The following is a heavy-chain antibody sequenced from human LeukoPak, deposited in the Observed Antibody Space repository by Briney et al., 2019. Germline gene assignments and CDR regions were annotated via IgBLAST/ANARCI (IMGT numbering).Heavy chain of an antibody. CDR1: GYTFTGYY. CDR3: ARPFLEGYFDY. CDR2: INPSSGGT. J-gene: IGHJ4*02. Sequence: ASVKVSCKASGYTFTGYYMHWVRQAPGQGLEWMGWINPSSGGTNYAQKFQGRVTMTRDTSISTAYMELSRLRSDDTAVYYCARPFLEGYFDYWGQGTLVTVSS. V-gene: IGHV1-2*02. D-gene: IGHD3-3*02.